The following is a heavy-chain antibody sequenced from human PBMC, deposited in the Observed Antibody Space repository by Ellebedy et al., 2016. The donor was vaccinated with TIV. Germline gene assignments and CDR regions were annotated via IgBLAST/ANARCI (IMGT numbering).Heavy chain of an antibody. CDR1: GFTFSGYA. CDR3: AREYPHQDY. CDR2: ISGDAEST. Sequence: GESLKISXAASGFTFSGYAMSWVRQAPGKGLEWLSAISGDAESTHYADSVRGRFTISRDNSKNTQFLQMNNLRVDDTAVYYCAREYPHQDYWGQGTLVTVSS. J-gene: IGHJ4*02. V-gene: IGHV3-23*01.